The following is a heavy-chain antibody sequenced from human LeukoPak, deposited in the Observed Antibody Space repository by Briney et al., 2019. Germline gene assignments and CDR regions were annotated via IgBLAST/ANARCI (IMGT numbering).Heavy chain of an antibody. Sequence: ASLEVSCKASGYTFTSHYINWVRQAPGQGLEWMGIINTNSGSTDYAQKFRGRVILTRDTSASTFYMELSSLRSEDTAVYYCARSEYYGSGSFDYWGQGTLVTVSS. CDR1: GYTFTSHY. J-gene: IGHJ4*02. CDR2: INTNSGST. D-gene: IGHD3-10*01. V-gene: IGHV1-46*01. CDR3: ARSEYYGSGSFDY.